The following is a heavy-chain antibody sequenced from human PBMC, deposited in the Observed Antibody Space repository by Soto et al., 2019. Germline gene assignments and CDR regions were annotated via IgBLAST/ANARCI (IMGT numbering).Heavy chain of an antibody. CDR1: GFTFSSYA. CDR2: ISGSGGST. CDR3: AKDQSVLLWFGELSNWFDP. Sequence: GGSLRLSCAASGFTFSSYAMSWVRQAPGKGLEWVSAISGSGGSTYYADSVKGRFTISRDNSKNTLYLQMNSLRAEDTAVYYCAKDQSVLLWFGELSNWFDPWGQGTLVTVSS. V-gene: IGHV3-23*01. J-gene: IGHJ5*02. D-gene: IGHD3-10*01.